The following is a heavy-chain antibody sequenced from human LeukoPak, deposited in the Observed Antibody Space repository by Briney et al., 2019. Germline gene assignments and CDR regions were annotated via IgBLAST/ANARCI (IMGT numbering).Heavy chain of an antibody. V-gene: IGHV3-7*01. CDR3: ARGRSATDY. Sequence: PGGSLRLSCAASGFIFSSYWMSWVRQAPGKGLEWVANIKQDGSEKYYVDSVKGRFTISRDNAKNSLYLQMNSLRAEDTAVYYCARGRSATDYWGQGTMVTVSS. J-gene: IGHJ4*02. CDR1: GFIFSSYW. CDR2: IKQDGSEK.